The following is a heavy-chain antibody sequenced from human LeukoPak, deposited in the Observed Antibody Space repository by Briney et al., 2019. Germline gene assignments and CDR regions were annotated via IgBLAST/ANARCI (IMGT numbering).Heavy chain of an antibody. CDR3: TRSRPYYYGAYYFDY. CDR1: GFTFSGSA. V-gene: IGHV3-73*01. Sequence: GGSLRLSCAASGFTFSGSAMHWVRQASGKGLEGVGRIRSKANSYATAYAASVKGRFTISRDDSKNTAYLQMNSLKTEDTAVYYCTRSRPYYYGAYYFDYWGQGTLVTVSS. J-gene: IGHJ4*02. D-gene: IGHD3-10*01. CDR2: IRSKANSYAT.